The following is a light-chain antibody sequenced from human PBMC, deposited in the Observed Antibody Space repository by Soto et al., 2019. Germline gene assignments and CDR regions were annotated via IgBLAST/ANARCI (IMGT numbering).Light chain of an antibody. CDR1: QSVSSN. CDR3: QQYNNWPPT. CDR2: GAS. Sequence: EIVMTQSPATLSASPGERATLSCRPSQSVSSNLAWYQQKPGQAPRLLIYGASTRATGIPARFIGSGSWTEFTLTISSLQSEDFAVYYCQQYNNWPPTFGQGTKVDIK. J-gene: IGKJ1*01. V-gene: IGKV3-15*01.